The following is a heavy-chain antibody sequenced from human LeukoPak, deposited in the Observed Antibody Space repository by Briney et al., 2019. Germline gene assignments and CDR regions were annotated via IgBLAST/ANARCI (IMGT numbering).Heavy chain of an antibody. D-gene: IGHD4-23*01. CDR3: AAYGGNSVGNWFGP. V-gene: IGHV4-31*03. CDR1: GGSISRGGSF. CDR2: ISYSGNT. Sequence: TLSLACTVSGGSISRGGSFWSWIRHVPGGGLEWIGYISYSGNTYYNPSLESRLTISADTSKNQFSLRLSSVTAADTAVYHCAAYGGNSVGNWFGPWGPGTLVTGSS. J-gene: IGHJ5*02.